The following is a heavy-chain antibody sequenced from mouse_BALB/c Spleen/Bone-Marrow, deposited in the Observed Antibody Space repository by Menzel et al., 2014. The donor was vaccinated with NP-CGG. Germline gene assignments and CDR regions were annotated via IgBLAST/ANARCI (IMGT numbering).Heavy chain of an antibody. J-gene: IGHJ2*01. Sequence: SGPELVKPGASVKISCKASGYTFTDYNMHWVKQSHGKSPEWIGYIYPYNGGTGYNQKFKSKATLTVDNSSSTAYMELRSLTSEDSAVYYCARREAVVADFDYWGQGTTLTVSS. V-gene: IGHV1S29*02. CDR1: GYTFTDYN. D-gene: IGHD1-1*01. CDR3: ARREAVVADFDY. CDR2: IYPYNGGT.